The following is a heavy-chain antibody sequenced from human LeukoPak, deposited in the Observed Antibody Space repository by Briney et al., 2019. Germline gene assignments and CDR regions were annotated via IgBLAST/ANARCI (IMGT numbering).Heavy chain of an antibody. CDR1: VYTLTELS. Sequence: ASVNVSCKFSVYTLTELSMHWVRQAPGKGLEWMGGFDPEDGETIYAQKFQGRVTMTEDTSTDTAYMELSSLRSEDTAVYYCARAYGDLHYFDYWGQGTLVTVSS. D-gene: IGHD4-17*01. CDR3: ARAYGDLHYFDY. V-gene: IGHV1-24*01. CDR2: FDPEDGET. J-gene: IGHJ4*02.